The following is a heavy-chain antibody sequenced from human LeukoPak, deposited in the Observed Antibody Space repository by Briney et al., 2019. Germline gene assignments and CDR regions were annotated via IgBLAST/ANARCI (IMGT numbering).Heavy chain of an antibody. D-gene: IGHD1-14*01. Sequence: PGGPLRLSCTASGFTFSSYGLSWVRQAPGKGLEGVAAIRASVSSTYYADSVQGRFIISRDNSKNTLYLQMDRLRADDTALYYCAKDLNNNGRGFDYWGQGTLVTVSS. V-gene: IGHV3-23*01. CDR1: GFTFSSYG. J-gene: IGHJ4*02. CDR2: IRASVSST. CDR3: AKDLNNNGRGFDY.